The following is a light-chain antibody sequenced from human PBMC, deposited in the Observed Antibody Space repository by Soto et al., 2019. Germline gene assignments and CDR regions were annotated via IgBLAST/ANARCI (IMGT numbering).Light chain of an antibody. CDR1: QSVSSSY. CDR2: GAS. CDR3: QQYGSWIT. Sequence: EIVLTQSPGTLSLSLVERATLSFRASQSVSSSYLAWYQQKPGQAPRPLIYGASSRATGIPDRFSGSGSGTDFTLTISRLEPEDFAVYYCQQYGSWITFGQGTRLEIK. V-gene: IGKV3-20*01. J-gene: IGKJ5*01.